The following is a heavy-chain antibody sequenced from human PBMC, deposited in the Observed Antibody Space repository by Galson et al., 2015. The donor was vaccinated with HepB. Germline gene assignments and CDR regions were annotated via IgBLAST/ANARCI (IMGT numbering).Heavy chain of an antibody. J-gene: IGHJ3*02. D-gene: IGHD3-9*01. Sequence: QSGAEVKKPGESLKISCKGSGYSFTSYWIGWVRQMPGKGLEWMGIIYPGDSDTRYSPSFQGQVTISADKSISTAYLQWSSLKASDTAMYYCARQVPDILTGPNAFDIWGQGTMVTVSS. CDR3: ARQVPDILTGPNAFDI. CDR1: GYSFTSYW. V-gene: IGHV5-51*01. CDR2: IYPGDSDT.